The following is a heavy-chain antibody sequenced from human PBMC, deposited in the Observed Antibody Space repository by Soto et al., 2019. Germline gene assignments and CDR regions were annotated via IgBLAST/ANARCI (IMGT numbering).Heavy chain of an antibody. D-gene: IGHD1-1*01. CDR2: INDGNGNT. CDR3: ARRLERGLWFDR. J-gene: IGHJ5*02. V-gene: IGHV1-3*01. CDR1: GYTFTSYA. Sequence: QVRLVQSGAEVKKPGASVKVSCKASGYTFTSYAMHWVRQAPGQRLEWMGWINDGNGNTKYSQKFQGRVTITRDTSASSADMELSSLRSEDTAVYYCARRLERGLWFDRWGQGTLVSVSS.